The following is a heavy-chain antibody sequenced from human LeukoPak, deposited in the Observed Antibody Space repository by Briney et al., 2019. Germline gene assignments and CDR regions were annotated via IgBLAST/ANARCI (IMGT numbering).Heavy chain of an antibody. Sequence: GGSLRLSCAASGFPFSSYAMNWVRQAPGKVLEWVSAISGSDGSTYYAASVKGRFTISRDTSKNTLYLQMNSLRAEDTAIYYCAKDPNYYGSGPLDYWGQXTLVTVSS. CDR1: GFPFSSYA. J-gene: IGHJ4*02. CDR2: ISGSDGST. CDR3: AKDPNYYGSGPLDY. D-gene: IGHD3-10*01. V-gene: IGHV3-23*01.